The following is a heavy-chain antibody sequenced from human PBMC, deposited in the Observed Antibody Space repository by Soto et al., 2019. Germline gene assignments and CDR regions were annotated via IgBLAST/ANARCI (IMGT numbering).Heavy chain of an antibody. CDR3: ARSRRRIIGYYYYGMDV. D-gene: IGHD2-15*01. J-gene: IGHJ6*02. CDR2: IYSGGST. V-gene: IGHV3-66*01. CDR1: GFTVSSNY. Sequence: EVQLVESGGGLVQPGGSLRLSCAASGFTVSSNYMSWVRQAPGKGLEWVSVIYSGGSTYYADSVKGRFTISRDNSKNTLYLQMNSLRAEDTAVYYCARSRRRIIGYYYYGMDVWGQGPTVTVSS.